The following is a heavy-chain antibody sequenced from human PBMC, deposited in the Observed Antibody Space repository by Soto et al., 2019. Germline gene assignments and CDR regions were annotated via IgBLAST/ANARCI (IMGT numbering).Heavy chain of an antibody. CDR3: ARWWSGSRQGFDP. D-gene: IGHD3-3*01. V-gene: IGHV4-31*03. CDR1: GGSISSGDYY. J-gene: IGHJ5*02. Sequence: QVQLQESGPGLVKPSQTLSLTCTVSGGSISSGDYYWSWIRQHPGKGLEWIGYIYYSGSTYYNPSRKSRVTTSVHTSKNQFSLKRSSVTAADTAVYYCARWWSGSRQGFDPWGQGTLVTVSS. CDR2: IYYSGST.